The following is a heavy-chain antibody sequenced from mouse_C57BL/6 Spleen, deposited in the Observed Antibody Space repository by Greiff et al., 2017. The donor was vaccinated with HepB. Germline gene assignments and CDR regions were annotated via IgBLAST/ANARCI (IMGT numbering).Heavy chain of an antibody. CDR1: GFSLTSYG. J-gene: IGHJ4*01. V-gene: IGHV2-2*01. D-gene: IGHD2-10*02. CDR2: IWSGGST. Sequence: VQVVESGPGLVQPSQSLSITCTVSGFSLTSYGVHWVRQSPGKGLEWLGVIWSGGSTDYNAAFISRLSISKDNSKSQVFFKMNSLQADDTAIYYCARKPGMVTYYAMDYWGQGTSVTVSS. CDR3: ARKPGMVTYYAMDY.